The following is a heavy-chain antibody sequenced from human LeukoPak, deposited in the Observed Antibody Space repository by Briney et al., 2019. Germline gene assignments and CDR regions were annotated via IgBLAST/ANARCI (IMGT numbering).Heavy chain of an antibody. J-gene: IGHJ4*02. CDR1: GYTFTSYG. D-gene: IGHD3-22*01. V-gene: IGHV1-18*01. CDR2: ISAYSGNT. Sequence: ASVTVSCKASGYTFTSYGISWVRQAPGQGLEWMGWISAYSGNTNYAQKPQGRVTMTTDTSTSTAYMELSSLRSEDTAVYYCARDLFHDSSGYYLDYWGQGTLVTVSS. CDR3: ARDLFHDSSGYYLDY.